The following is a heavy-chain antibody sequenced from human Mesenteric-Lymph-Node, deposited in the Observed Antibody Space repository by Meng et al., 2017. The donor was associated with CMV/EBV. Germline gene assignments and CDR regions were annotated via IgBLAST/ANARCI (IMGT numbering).Heavy chain of an antibody. CDR3: AKSPSRSYLPEDY. D-gene: IGHD1-26*01. Sequence: GGSLRLSCKGFGYNFTRYWIAWVRQMPGKGLEWMGIIYPGDSDTRYSPSFKGQVTMSADKSISTAYHQWSSLKASDTAMYYCAKSPSRSYLPEDYWGQGTLVTVSS. CDR2: IYPGDSDT. CDR1: GYNFTRYW. J-gene: IGHJ4*02. V-gene: IGHV5-51*01.